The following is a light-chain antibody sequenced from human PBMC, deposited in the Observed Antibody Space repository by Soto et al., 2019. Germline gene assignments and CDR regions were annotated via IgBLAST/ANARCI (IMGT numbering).Light chain of an antibody. CDR2: DVS. CDR1: SIDVGAYNA. J-gene: IGLJ1*01. Sequence: QSVLTQPASVSGSPGQSIAISCTGTSIDVGAYNAVSWYQHHLGKAPKLMIYDVSNRPSGVSDRFSGCKSGNTASLTISGLRPEDVADSYCTSYYTRATYVFGTVTNATV. CDR3: TSYYTRATYV. V-gene: IGLV2-14*03.